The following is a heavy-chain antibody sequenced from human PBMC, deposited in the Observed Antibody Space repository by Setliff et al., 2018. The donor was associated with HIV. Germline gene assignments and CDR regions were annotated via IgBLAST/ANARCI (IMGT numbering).Heavy chain of an antibody. J-gene: IGHJ3*02. CDR1: GGTFSSYA. V-gene: IGHV1-69*13. Sequence: SVKVSCKASGGTFSSYAITWVRQAPGQGLEWMGGIIPIFGTTNYAQKFQDRVTITADESTSTVYMELGSLRSEDTAVYYCIRGPDSTDSYFGAFHIWGQGTTVTVS. CDR2: IIPIFGTT. D-gene: IGHD3-22*01. CDR3: IRGPDSTDSYFGAFHI.